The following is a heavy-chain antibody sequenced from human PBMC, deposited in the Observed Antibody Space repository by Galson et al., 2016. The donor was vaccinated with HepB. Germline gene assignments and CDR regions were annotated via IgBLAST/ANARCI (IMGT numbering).Heavy chain of an antibody. V-gene: IGHV3-30-3*01. CDR3: ARDSFGHCFMNTCDDFDN. J-gene: IGHJ4*02. Sequence: SLRLSCAASRFSLTDFTVHWVRQAPGKGLEWLALISHDGNTEHYADSVKGRFTVSRDISKNTLYLQMNSVRAEDSAVYYCARDSFGHCFMNTCDDFDNWGRGTLVTVAS. CDR2: ISHDGNTE. D-gene: IGHD3/OR15-3a*01. CDR1: RFSLTDFT.